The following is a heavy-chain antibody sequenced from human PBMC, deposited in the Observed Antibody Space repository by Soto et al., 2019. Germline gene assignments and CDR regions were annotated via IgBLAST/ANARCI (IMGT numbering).Heavy chain of an antibody. CDR3: AKDLESVIVVVVAAIQATFDY. CDR2: ISYDGSNK. J-gene: IGHJ4*02. CDR1: GFTFSSYG. V-gene: IGHV3-30*18. Sequence: PGGSLRLSCAASGFTFSSYGMHWVRQAPGKGLEWVAVISYDGSNKYYADSVKGRFTISRDNSKNTLYLQMNSLRAEDTAVYYCAKDLESVIVVVVAAIQATFDYWGQGTLVTVSS. D-gene: IGHD2-15*01.